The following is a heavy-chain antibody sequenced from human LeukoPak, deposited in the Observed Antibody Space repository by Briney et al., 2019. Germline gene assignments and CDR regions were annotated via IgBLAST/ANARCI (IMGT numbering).Heavy chain of an antibody. J-gene: IGHJ4*02. D-gene: IGHD6-13*01. V-gene: IGHV3-30-3*01. CDR1: GFTFSSYA. CDR3: AREYSFYSTSHFDS. CDR2: ISNDGDNT. Sequence: GGSLRLSCAASGFTFSSYAMSWVRQAPGKGLEWVAFISNDGDNTYYADSVKGRFTISRDNSKTTLFLQMSGLRAEDTAFYYCAREYSFYSTSHFDSWGQGTLVTVSS.